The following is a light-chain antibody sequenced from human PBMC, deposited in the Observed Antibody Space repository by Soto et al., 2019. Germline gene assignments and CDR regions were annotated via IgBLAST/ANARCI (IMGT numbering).Light chain of an antibody. J-gene: IGKJ1*01. Sequence: EIVLTQSPATLSLSPGERATLSCRASQSVSSYLAWYQQKPGQAPSLLIYDASQRTTGLPARFPCSGSSTDFTLTTSSLVPEDFEGYFCQQRNNWPVTFGQGTRVEIK. CDR3: QQRNNWPVT. CDR2: DAS. V-gene: IGKV3-11*01. CDR1: QSVSSY.